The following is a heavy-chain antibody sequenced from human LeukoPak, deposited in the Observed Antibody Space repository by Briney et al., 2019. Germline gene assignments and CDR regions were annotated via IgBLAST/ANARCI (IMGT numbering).Heavy chain of an antibody. CDR3: ASGVAYLYDSSGYYDAFDV. CDR2: MNPNSGNT. CDR1: GYTFTSYD. Sequence: SVKVSCKASGYTFTSYDIDWVRQAPGQGLEWMGWMNPNSGNTGYAQEFQGRVTMTRDTSTNTAYMELRSLRSDDTAVFFCASGVAYLYDSSGYYDAFDVWGQGTVVIVSS. J-gene: IGHJ3*01. D-gene: IGHD3-22*01. V-gene: IGHV1-8*01.